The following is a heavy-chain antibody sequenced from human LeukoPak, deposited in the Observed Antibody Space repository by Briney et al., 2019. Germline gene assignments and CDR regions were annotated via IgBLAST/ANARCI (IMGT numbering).Heavy chain of an antibody. CDR3: ARGSQSPYYFDY. D-gene: IGHD2-15*01. V-gene: IGHV4-39*07. CDR2: IYGGGST. CDR1: GASINSGNSY. Sequence: SETLSLTCTVSGASINSGNSYWGWIHQPPGEGLEWIGSIYGGGSTYYNPSPKSRVTISLDTSKNQFSLRLTSVTAADTAVYFCARGSQSPYYFDYWGQGTLVTVSS. J-gene: IGHJ4*02.